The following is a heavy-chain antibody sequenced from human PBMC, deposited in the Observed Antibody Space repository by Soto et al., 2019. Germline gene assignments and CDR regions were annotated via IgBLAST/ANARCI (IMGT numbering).Heavy chain of an antibody. CDR1: GFTFSGSA. D-gene: IGHD3-22*01. V-gene: IGHV3-23*01. Sequence: EEQLLESGGGLAQPGGSLTLSCAASGFTFSGSAMSWVPQAPGKWLAWVSAISGSGGTTYYADSVKGRFTMSRDNSKNTLFLQMNSMRAEDTAVYYCAKGATMIMVAPLFYWGEGTLLTVSS. CDR3: AKGATMIMVAPLFY. CDR2: ISGSGGTT. J-gene: IGHJ1*01.